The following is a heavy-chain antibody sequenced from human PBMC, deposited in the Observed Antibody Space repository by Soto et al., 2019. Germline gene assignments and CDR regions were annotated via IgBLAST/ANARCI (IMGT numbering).Heavy chain of an antibody. CDR1: GGSISSGDYY. Sequence: SETLSLTCTVSGGSISSGDYYWSWIRQPPGKGPEWIGCISDSGSTYYNPSLNSRVTISVDTSKNQFSLKLSSVTAADTAVYYCARDGTMVRGVTPHYYYGMDVWGQGTTVTVSS. CDR3: ARDGTMVRGVTPHYYYGMDV. CDR2: ISDSGST. D-gene: IGHD3-10*01. V-gene: IGHV4-30-4*01. J-gene: IGHJ6*02.